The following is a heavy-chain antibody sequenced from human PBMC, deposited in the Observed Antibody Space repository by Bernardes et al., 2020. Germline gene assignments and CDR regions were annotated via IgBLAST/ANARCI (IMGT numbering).Heavy chain of an antibody. CDR2: ISSSGSTI. CDR1: GFTFSSYE. Sequence: GGSLRLSCAASGFTFSSYEMNWVRQAPGKGLEWVSYISSSGSTIYYADSVKGRFTISRDNAKNSLYLQMNSLRAEDTAVYYCARLGYCSGCYGLSVHQQPNWFDPWCQGTLVTVSS. D-gene: IGHD2-15*01. J-gene: IGHJ5*02. V-gene: IGHV3-48*03. CDR3: ARLGYCSGCYGLSVHQQPNWFDP.